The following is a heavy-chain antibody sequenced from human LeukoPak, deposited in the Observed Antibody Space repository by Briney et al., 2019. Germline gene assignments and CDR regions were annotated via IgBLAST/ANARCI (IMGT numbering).Heavy chain of an antibody. D-gene: IGHD6-13*01. J-gene: IGHJ4*02. CDR2: INHSGST. CDR1: GVSFSGYY. CDR3: RTGYFGEHQLVLPHPPLFFDY. V-gene: IGHV4-34*01. Sequence: RTSETLSLTCAVYGVSFSGYYWSWIRQPPGKGLEWIGEINHSGSTNYNPSLKSRVTISVDTSKSQFSLKLSSMTAADTAVYYWRTGYFGEHQLVLPHPPLFFDYWGQGTLVTVSS.